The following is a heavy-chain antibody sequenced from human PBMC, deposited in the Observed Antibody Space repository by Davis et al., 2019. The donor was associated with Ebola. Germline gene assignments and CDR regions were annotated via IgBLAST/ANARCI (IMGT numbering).Heavy chain of an antibody. Sequence: ASVKVSCKASGYRFPSYSMHWVRQAPGQSLEWMGWLNPGTGGKKYSQRFQDRVTFSWDTSASTAYMDLSSLGYEDTAVYYCATAGGADLDDYWGQGTLVTVSS. J-gene: IGHJ4*02. D-gene: IGHD3-3*01. CDR3: ATAGGADLDDY. CDR1: GYRFPSYS. V-gene: IGHV1-3*01. CDR2: LNPGTGGK.